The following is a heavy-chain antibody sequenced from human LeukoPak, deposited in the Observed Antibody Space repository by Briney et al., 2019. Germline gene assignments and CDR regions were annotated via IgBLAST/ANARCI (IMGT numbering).Heavy chain of an antibody. V-gene: IGHV4-59*01. D-gene: IGHD3/OR15-3a*01. CDR3: ARVHGLIDY. CDR1: GGSISSYY. J-gene: IGHJ4*02. CDR2: IYYSGST. Sequence: SETLSLTCTVSGGSISSYYWSWIRQPPGKGLEWIGYIYYSGSTNYNPSLKSRVTILVDTSKNQFSLKLSSVTAADTAVYYCARVHGLIDYWGQGTLVTVSS.